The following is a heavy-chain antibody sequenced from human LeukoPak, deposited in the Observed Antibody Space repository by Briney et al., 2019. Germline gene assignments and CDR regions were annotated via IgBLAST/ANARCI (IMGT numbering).Heavy chain of an antibody. CDR3: ARHLTFFDY. V-gene: IGHV3-7*01. D-gene: IGHD4/OR15-4a*01. J-gene: IGHJ4*02. CDR2: IKQDGSET. CDR1: GLTFSDYW. Sequence: GGSLRLSCVVSGLTFSDYWMSWVRQAPGKGLEWVGNIKQDGSETYYGDSVKGRFTISRDNAKKSLYLQMNNLRAEDTAVYYCARHLTFFDYWGQGALVSVSS.